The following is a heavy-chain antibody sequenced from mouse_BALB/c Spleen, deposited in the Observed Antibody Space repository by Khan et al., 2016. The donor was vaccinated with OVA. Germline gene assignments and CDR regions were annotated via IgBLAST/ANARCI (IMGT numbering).Heavy chain of an antibody. CDR3: PTVKSRISMTRNTANNPHSRQLNSATSEYTATSWWACCSSNYFGY. CDR2: ISYSGST. CDR1: GDPIPSGY. J-gene: IGHJ2*01. Sequence: EVQLQESGPSLVTPSQTLSLTCSVTGDPIPSGYWNWIRKFPGNKLEYMGYISYSGSTFYIPSLKSRISITRDTSKNKYYLQLNSVTTEDPATYLNPTVKSRISMTRNTANNPHSRQLNSATSEYTATSWWACCSSNYFGYCGQGTTCRGSS. V-gene: IGHV3-8*02. D-gene: IGHD1-3*01.